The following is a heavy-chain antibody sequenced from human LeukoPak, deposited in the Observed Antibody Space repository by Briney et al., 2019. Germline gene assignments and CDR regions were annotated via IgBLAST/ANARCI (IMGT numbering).Heavy chain of an antibody. J-gene: IGHJ4*02. Sequence: PSETLSLTCTVSGGSISSYYWSWIRQPPGKGLEWIGYIYYSGSTNYNPSLKSRVTISVDTSKNQFSLKLSSVTAADTAVYYCARQVRGQQLVGGIDYWGQGTLVTVSS. V-gene: IGHV4-59*08. D-gene: IGHD6-13*01. CDR3: ARQVRGQQLVGGIDY. CDR1: GGSISSYY. CDR2: IYYSGST.